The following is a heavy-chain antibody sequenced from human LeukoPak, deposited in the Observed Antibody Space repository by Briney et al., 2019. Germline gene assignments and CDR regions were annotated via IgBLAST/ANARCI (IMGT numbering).Heavy chain of an antibody. CDR2: IKPDGSEK. D-gene: IGHD4-17*01. V-gene: IGHV3-7*01. CDR3: ARQPTTATFDY. J-gene: IGHJ4*02. CDR1: GFTFNSYW. Sequence: PGGSLRLSCAASGFTFNSYWMGWVRQAPGSGLEWVANIKPDGSEKYYVDSVKGRFTISRDNAKNSLYLHMNSLRAEDTAIYFCARQPTTATFDYWGQGTPATVSS.